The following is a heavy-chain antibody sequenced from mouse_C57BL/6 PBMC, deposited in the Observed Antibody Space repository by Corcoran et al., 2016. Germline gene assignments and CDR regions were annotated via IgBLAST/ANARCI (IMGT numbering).Heavy chain of an antibody. Sequence: EVQLQQSGPELVKPGASVKISCKASGYTFTDYDMNWVKQSHGKSLEWIGDINPNNGGTSYNQKFKGKATLTVDKSSSTAYMEFRSLTSEDSAVYYSAITSYITPFDYWGQGTTLTVSS. V-gene: IGHV1-26*01. CDR1: GYTFTDYD. CDR3: AITSYITPFDY. D-gene: IGHD2-12*01. J-gene: IGHJ2*01. CDR2: INPNNGGT.